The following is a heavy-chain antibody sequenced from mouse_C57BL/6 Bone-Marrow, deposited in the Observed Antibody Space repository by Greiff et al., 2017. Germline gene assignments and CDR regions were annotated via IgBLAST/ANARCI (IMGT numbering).Heavy chain of an antibody. Sequence: VQLQQSGSELRSPGSSVKLSCKDFDSEVFPIAYMSWVRQKPGHGFEWIGGILPRIGRTIYGEKFEDKATLDADTLSTTAYLELNSLTSEDSAIYYCARDYYSYWYFDVWGTGTTVTVSS. CDR2: ILPRIGRT. D-gene: IGHD2-12*01. J-gene: IGHJ1*03. CDR3: ARDYYSYWYFDV. CDR1: DSEVFPIAY. V-gene: IGHV15-2*01.